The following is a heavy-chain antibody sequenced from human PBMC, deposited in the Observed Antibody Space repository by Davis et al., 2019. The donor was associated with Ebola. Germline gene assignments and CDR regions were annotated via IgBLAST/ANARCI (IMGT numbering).Heavy chain of an antibody. CDR3: ASTSGWRDF. CDR2: TTPIGRT. CDR1: GASLSGYS. J-gene: IGHJ4*02. V-gene: IGHV4-34*01. D-gene: IGHD6-19*01. Sequence: SQTLSPTCPLYGASLSGYSWSWIRQPPGKWLEWIGQTTPIGRTNYNPSLKGRVTMSGDTSKNQFSLDLTSMTAADTAVYYCASTSGWRDFWGQGSLVTVSS.